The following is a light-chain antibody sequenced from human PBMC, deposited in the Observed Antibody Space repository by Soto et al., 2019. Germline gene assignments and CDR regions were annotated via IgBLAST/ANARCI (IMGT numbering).Light chain of an antibody. Sequence: EVVLTQSPVTLSLSPGERATLSCRASQSFRGLLAWYQQKPGQPPRLLIYAAYNRATGIPPRFSGSGSGTDFTLTISSLEPEDSAVYYCQQRHMWPITFGQGTRLEMK. V-gene: IGKV3-11*01. CDR1: QSFRGL. CDR3: QQRHMWPIT. CDR2: AAY. J-gene: IGKJ5*01.